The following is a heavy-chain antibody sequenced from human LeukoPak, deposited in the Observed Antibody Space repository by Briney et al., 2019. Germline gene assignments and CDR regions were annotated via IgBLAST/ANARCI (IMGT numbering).Heavy chain of an antibody. CDR2: INPNSGGT. D-gene: IGHD3-3*01. V-gene: IGHV1-2*02. CDR3: ARAHTIFGVVIIPVGDY. J-gene: IGHJ4*02. Sequence: GASVKVSCKASGYTFTGYYMHWVRQAPGQGLEWMRWINPNSGGTNYAQKFQGRVTMTRDTSISTAYMELSRLRSDDTAVYYCARAHTIFGVVIIPVGDYWGQGTLVTVSS. CDR1: GYTFTGYY.